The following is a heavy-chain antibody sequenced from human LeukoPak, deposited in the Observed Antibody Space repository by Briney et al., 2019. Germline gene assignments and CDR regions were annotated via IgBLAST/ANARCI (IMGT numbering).Heavy chain of an antibody. D-gene: IGHD6-19*01. V-gene: IGHV6-1*01. J-gene: IGHJ4*02. CDR3: ARAGWLVRGGDFDY. CDR1: GDSVSSNSAA. Sequence: SQTLSLTCAISGDSVSSNSAAWNWIRQSPSRGLEWLGRTYYRSKWYNDYAVSVKSRITINPDTSKNQFSLRLNSVTPEDTAVYYCARAGWLVRGGDFDYWGQGTLVTVSS. CDR2: TYYRSKWYN.